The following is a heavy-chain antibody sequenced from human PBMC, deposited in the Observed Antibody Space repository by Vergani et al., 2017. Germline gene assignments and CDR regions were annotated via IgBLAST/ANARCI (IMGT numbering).Heavy chain of an antibody. D-gene: IGHD2-2*01. CDR3: ARGYWSSTSCINWFDP. Sequence: QLQLQESGSGLVKPSQTLSLTCAVSGGSISSGGYSWSWIRQPPGKGLEWIGYIYHSGSTYYNPSLKSRVTISVDRSKNQFSLKLSSVTAADTAVYYCARGYWSSTSCINWFDPWGQGTLVTVSS. V-gene: IGHV4-30-2*01. CDR1: GGSISSGGYS. CDR2: IYHSGST. J-gene: IGHJ5*02.